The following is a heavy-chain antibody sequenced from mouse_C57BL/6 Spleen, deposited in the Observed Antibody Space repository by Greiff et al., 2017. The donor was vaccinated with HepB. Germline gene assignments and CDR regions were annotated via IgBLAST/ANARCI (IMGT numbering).Heavy chain of an antibody. D-gene: IGHD2-3*01. Sequence: VQLQQSGPELVKPGASVKIPCKASGYTFTDYNMDWVKQSHGKSLEWIGDINPNNGGTIYNQKFKGKATLTVDKSSSTAYMELRSLTSEDTAVYYCASHDGYYAWFAYWGQGTLVTVSA. CDR2: INPNNGGT. J-gene: IGHJ3*01. CDR1: GYTFTDYN. V-gene: IGHV1-18*01. CDR3: ASHDGYYAWFAY.